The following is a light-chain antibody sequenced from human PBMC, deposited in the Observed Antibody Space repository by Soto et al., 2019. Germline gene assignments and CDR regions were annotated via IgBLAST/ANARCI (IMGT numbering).Light chain of an antibody. J-gene: IGKJ1*01. CDR3: QQYGSLSWT. CDR1: QSVSSNY. CDR2: GES. Sequence: DIVLTQSPGTLSLSPGQRATLSCRASQSVSSNYLAWYQQRPGQAPRLLIYGESTRATGIPDRFSGSGSGTDFTLTISRLEPEDFAVYYCQQYGSLSWTFGQGTKVEIK. V-gene: IGKV3-20*01.